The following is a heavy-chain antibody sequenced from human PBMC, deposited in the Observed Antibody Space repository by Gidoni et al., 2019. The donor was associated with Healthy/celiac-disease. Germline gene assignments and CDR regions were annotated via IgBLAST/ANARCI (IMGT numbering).Heavy chain of an antibody. V-gene: IGHV3-21*01. J-gene: IGHJ3*02. Sequence: EVQLVESGGGLVKPGGSLRLSCAASGFTFSSFSMNWVRQAPGKGLEWVSSISSRSSYIYYADSVKGRFTISRDNAKNSLYLQMNSLRAEDTAVYYCARDNRISSTILDDAFDIWGQGTMVTVSS. CDR3: ARDNRISSTILDDAFDI. CDR1: GFTFSSFS. CDR2: ISSRSSYI. D-gene: IGHD3-3*02.